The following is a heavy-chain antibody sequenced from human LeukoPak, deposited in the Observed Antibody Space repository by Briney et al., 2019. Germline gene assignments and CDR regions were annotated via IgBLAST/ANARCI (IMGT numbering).Heavy chain of an antibody. CDR1: GGSFSGYY. CDR2: INHSGST. Sequence: PSETLSLTCAVYGGSFSGYYWTYIRQPPGKGLEWIGEINHSGSTNYNPSLKSRVTISADTSKNQFSLKLSSVTAADTAVYYCARSHYYDSSGSHNNWFDPWGQGTLVTVSS. D-gene: IGHD3-22*01. V-gene: IGHV4-34*01. CDR3: ARSHYYDSSGSHNNWFDP. J-gene: IGHJ5*02.